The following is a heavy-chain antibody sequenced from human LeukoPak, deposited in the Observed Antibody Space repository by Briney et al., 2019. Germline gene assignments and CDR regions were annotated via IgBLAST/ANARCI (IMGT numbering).Heavy chain of an antibody. CDR1: GYTFINYG. D-gene: IGHD4-17*01. CDR3: ARGTAKGDY. CDR2: ISAHNGDT. Sequence: ASVKVSCKASGYTFINYGISWVRQAPGQGLEWMGWISAHNGDTNYAQKFQGRVTMTTDTSTRTIYMDLRSLRSDDTAVYYCARGTAKGDYWGQGTLVTVSS. J-gene: IGHJ4*02. V-gene: IGHV1-18*01.